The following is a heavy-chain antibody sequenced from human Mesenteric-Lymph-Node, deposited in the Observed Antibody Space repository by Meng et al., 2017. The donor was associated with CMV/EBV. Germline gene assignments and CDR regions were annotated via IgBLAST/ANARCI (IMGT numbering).Heavy chain of an antibody. CDR1: GYTFTSYY. Sequence: ASVKVSCKASGYTFTSYYIHWVRQAPGQGLEWMGWINPNSGGTNYAQKVQGRVTMTRDTSINTAYMELGRLRSDDTAVYYCAGLLGGTILDFSYGMDVWGQGTTVTVSS. CDR2: INPNSGGT. J-gene: IGHJ6*02. V-gene: IGHV1-2*02. D-gene: IGHD1-26*01. CDR3: AGLLGGTILDFSYGMDV.